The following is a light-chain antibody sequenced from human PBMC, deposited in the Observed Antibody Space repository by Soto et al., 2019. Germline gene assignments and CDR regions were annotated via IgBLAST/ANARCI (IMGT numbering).Light chain of an antibody. CDR2: GNI. CDR3: QSYDSGLV. J-gene: IGLJ2*01. V-gene: IGLV1-40*01. CDR1: SSNIGAGYD. Sequence: QSVLTQPPSVSGAPGQRVTISCTGSSSNIGAGYDVHWYQQLPGTAPKLLIYGNINRPSGVPDQFSGSKSGTSSSLAITGLQAEDEADYSCQSYDSGLVFGGGTKLTVL.